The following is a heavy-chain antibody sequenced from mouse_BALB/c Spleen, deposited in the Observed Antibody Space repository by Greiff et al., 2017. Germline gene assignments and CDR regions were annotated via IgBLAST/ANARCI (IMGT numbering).Heavy chain of an antibody. V-gene: IGHV14-4*02. D-gene: IGHD1-1*01. CDR2: IDPENGDT. Sequence: EVQLQQSGAELVRSGASVKLSCTASGFNIKDYYMHWVKQRPEQGLEWIGWIDPENGDTEYAPKFQGKATMTADTSSNTAYLQLSSLTSEDTAVYYCASFITTDFDYWGQGTTLTVSS. J-gene: IGHJ2*01. CDR3: ASFITTDFDY. CDR1: GFNIKDYY.